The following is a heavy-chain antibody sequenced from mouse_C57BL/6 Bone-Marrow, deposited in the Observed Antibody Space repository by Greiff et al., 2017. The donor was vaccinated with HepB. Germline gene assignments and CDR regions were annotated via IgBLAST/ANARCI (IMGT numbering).Heavy chain of an antibody. V-gene: IGHV14-4*01. J-gene: IGHJ1*03. CDR3: TTTLLYYGSSSWYCDV. D-gene: IGHD1-1*01. CDR2: IDPENGDT. CDR1: GFNIKDYY. Sequence: VQLQQSGAELVRPGASVKLSCTASGFNIKDYYMHWVKQRPEQGLEWIGWIDPENGDTEYASKFQGKATITADTSSNTAYLQLSSLTSEDTAVYYCTTTLLYYGSSSWYCDVWGTGTTVTVS.